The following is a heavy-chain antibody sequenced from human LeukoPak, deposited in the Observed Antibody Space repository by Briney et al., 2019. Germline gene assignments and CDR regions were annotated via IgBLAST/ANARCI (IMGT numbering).Heavy chain of an antibody. CDR2: IIPIFGTA. V-gene: IGHV1-69*06. D-gene: IGHD2-2*01. J-gene: IGHJ6*03. CDR3: ARGYRRSNNYYYYMDV. CDR1: GYTFTSYD. Sequence: ASVKVSCKASGYTFTSYDINWVRQATGQGLEWMGGIIPIFGTANYAQKFQGRVTITADKSTSTAYMELSSLRSEDTAVYYCARGYRRSNNYYYYMDVWGKGTTVTVSS.